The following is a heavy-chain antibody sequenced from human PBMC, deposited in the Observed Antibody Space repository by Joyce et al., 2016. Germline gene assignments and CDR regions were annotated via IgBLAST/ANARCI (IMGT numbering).Heavy chain of an antibody. D-gene: IGHD1-26*01. J-gene: IGHJ4*02. CDR2: MSGGGGDT. V-gene: IGHV3-23*01. CDR3: AKAGQWELLFWLGH. CDR1: GFTFSSYA. Sequence: EVHLLESGGGLVEPGGSLRLSCAASGFTFSSYAMSWVRQAPGRGLEWVSGMSGGGGDTYYSDSVKGRFTISRDNSKNTLYLQMDSLRAEDTAVYFCAKAGQWELLFWLGHWGQGTLVAVSA.